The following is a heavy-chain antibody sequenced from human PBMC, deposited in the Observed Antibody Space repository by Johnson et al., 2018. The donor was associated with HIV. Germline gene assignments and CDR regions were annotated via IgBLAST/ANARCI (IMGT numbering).Heavy chain of an antibody. V-gene: IGHV3-53*01. Sequence: VQLVESGGGLIQPGGSLRLSCAASGFTVSSNYMSWVRQAPGKGLEWVSVLYSGGSTYYADSVKGRFTISRDNSKNTLYLQMNSLEAEDTAVYYCARVWLLGAFDNWGQGTMVTVSS. CDR1: GFTVSSNY. CDR2: LYSGGST. CDR3: ARVWLLGAFDN. J-gene: IGHJ3*02. D-gene: IGHD3-16*01.